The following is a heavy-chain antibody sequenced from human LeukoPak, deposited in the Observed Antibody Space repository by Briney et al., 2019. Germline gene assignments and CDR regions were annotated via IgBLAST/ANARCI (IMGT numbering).Heavy chain of an antibody. CDR3: ARGIIGPSRRFLDQGASFFDY. CDR2: ISAYNGNT. J-gene: IGHJ4*02. CDR1: GYTFTSYG. D-gene: IGHD3-3*01. Sequence: GASVKVSCKASGYTFTSYGISWVRQAPGQGLEWMGWISAYNGNTNYAQKLQGRVTMTTDTSTSTAYMELRSLRSDDTAVYYCARGIIGPSRRFLDQGASFFDYWGQGTLVTVSS. V-gene: IGHV1-18*01.